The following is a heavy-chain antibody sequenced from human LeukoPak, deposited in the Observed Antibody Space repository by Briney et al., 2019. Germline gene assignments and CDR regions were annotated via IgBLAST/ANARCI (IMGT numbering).Heavy chain of an antibody. CDR3: ARENDSSGYALDY. Sequence: SETLSLTCTVSGYSISSGYYWGWIRQPPGKGLEWIGSIYHSETTYYNPSLKSRATISVDTSKNQFSPNLDSVTAADTAVYYCARENDSSGYALDYWGQGTLVTVSS. J-gene: IGHJ4*02. V-gene: IGHV4-38-2*02. CDR2: IYHSETT. CDR1: GYSISSGYY. D-gene: IGHD3-22*01.